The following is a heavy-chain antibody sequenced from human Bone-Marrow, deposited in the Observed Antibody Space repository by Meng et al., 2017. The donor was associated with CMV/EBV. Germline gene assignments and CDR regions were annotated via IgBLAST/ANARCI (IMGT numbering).Heavy chain of an antibody. CDR1: GFTFSSYS. CDR3: ARDGTGTDQYQLHSYFDY. Sequence: GESLKISCAASGFTFSSYSMNWVRQAPGKGLEWVSSISSSSSYIYYADSVKGRFTISRDNAKNSLYLQMNSLRAEDTAVYYCARDGTGTDQYQLHSYFDYWGQGTLDTVSS. CDR2: ISSSSSYI. D-gene: IGHD2-2*01. J-gene: IGHJ4*02. V-gene: IGHV3-21*01.